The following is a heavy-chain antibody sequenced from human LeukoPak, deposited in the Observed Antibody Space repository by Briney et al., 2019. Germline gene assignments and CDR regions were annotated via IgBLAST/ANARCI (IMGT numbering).Heavy chain of an antibody. J-gene: IGHJ4*02. V-gene: IGHV3-30-3*01. CDR3: ARDLPLHDYGDYVLGFDY. Sequence: GGSLRLSCAASGFTFSSYAMHWVRQAPGKGLEWVAVISYDGSNKYYADSVKGRFTISRDNAKNSLYLQMNSLRAEDTAVYYCARDLPLHDYGDYVLGFDYWGQGTLVTVSS. D-gene: IGHD4-17*01. CDR1: GFTFSSYA. CDR2: ISYDGSNK.